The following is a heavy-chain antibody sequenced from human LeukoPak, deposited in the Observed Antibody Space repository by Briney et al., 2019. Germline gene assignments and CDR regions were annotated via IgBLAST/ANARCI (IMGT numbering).Heavy chain of an antibody. V-gene: IGHV5-51*01. J-gene: IGHJ6*02. CDR1: GYSFTSYW. CDR3: ARVSDWLRSGHYYYYYGMDV. Sequence: GASLKISCKGSGYSFTSYWIGWVRQLPGKGLEWMGIIYPGDSDIRYSPSFQGQVTISADKSISTAYLQWSSLKASDTAMYYCARVSDWLRSGHYYYYYGMDVWGQGTTVTVSS. CDR2: IYPGDSDI. D-gene: IGHD3-9*01.